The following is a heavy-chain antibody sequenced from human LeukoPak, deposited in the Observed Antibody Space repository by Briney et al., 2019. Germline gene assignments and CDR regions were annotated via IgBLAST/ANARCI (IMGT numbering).Heavy chain of an antibody. Sequence: GESLKISCKGSGYSFTYYWIGWARQMPGKGLEWMGIIYPGDSDTRYSPSFQGQVTISADKSITTAYLQWSSLQASDTAKYYCARRGEMAAIDFWGQGTLVTVSS. D-gene: IGHD5-24*01. CDR3: ARRGEMAAIDF. J-gene: IGHJ4*02. CDR1: GYSFTYYW. V-gene: IGHV5-51*01. CDR2: IYPGDSDT.